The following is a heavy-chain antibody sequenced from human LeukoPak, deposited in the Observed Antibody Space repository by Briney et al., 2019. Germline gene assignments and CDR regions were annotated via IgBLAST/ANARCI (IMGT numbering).Heavy chain of an antibody. D-gene: IGHD2-2*01. J-gene: IGHJ6*03. CDR3: ARDGLYCSSTSCYEEYMDV. CDR2: INPNSGGT. CDR1: GYTFTGYY. Sequence: ASVKVSCKASGYTFTGYYMHWVRQAPGQGLEWMGWINPNSGGTNYAQKFQGRVTMTRDTSISTAYMELSRLRSDDTAVYYCARDGLYCSSTSCYEEYMDVWGKGTTVTVSS. V-gene: IGHV1-2*02.